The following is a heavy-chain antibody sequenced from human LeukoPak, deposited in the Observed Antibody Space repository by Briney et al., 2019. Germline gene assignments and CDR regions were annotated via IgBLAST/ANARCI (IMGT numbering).Heavy chain of an antibody. J-gene: IGHJ6*04. CDR1: GFTFSSYW. V-gene: IGHV3-7*01. Sequence: GGSLRLSCVASGFTFSSYWMSWVRQAPGKGLEWVANIKQDGSENFYVDSVKGRFTISRDNAKNSLYLQMNSLRAEDTAVYYCARVVVRTFDVWGKGTTVTISS. D-gene: IGHD2-21*01. CDR3: ARVVVRTFDV. CDR2: IKQDGSEN.